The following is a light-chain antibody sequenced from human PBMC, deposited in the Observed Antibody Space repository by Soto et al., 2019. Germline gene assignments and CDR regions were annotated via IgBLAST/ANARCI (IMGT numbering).Light chain of an antibody. CDR2: AAS. J-gene: IGKJ4*01. V-gene: IGKV1-8*01. CDR3: QQYYSYPPALT. Sequence: AIRMTQSPSSFSASTGDRVTITCRASQGISSYLAWYQQKPGKAPKLLIYAASTLQSGVPSRFSGSGSGTDFTLTISCLQSEDFATYYCQQYYSYPPALTFGGGTKVVIK. CDR1: QGISSY.